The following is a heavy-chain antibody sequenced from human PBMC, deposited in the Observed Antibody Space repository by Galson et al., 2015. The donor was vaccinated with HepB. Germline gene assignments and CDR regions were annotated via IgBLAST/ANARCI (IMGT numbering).Heavy chain of an antibody. D-gene: IGHD3-10*01. J-gene: IGHJ4*01. Sequence: SLRLSCAASGLTVGSNHMSWVRQAAGMGLEFVSILYSTGSTYYADSVKGRFTVSRDNSNNIVYLQMNTLRAEDTAVFYCARIYGSVPSFFDFWGHGTLVTVSS. V-gene: IGHV3-53*01. CDR1: GLTVGSNH. CDR2: LYSTGST. CDR3: ARIYGSVPSFFDF.